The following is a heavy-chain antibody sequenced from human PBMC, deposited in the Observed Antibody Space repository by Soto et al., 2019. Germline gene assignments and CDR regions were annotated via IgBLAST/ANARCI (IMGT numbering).Heavy chain of an antibody. Sequence: GASVKVSCKASGYTFTSYGISWVRQAPGQGLEWMGWISAYNGNTNYAQKLQGRVTMTTDTSTSTAYMELRSLRSDDTAVYYCAITISGDYVPYDWFDPWGQGTLVTVSS. J-gene: IGHJ5*02. D-gene: IGHD4-17*01. CDR2: ISAYNGNT. V-gene: IGHV1-18*01. CDR3: AITISGDYVPYDWFDP. CDR1: GYTFTSYG.